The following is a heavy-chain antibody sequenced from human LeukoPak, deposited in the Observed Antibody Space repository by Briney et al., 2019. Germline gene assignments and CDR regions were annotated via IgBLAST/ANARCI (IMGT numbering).Heavy chain of an antibody. D-gene: IGHD3-3*01. J-gene: IGHJ4*02. CDR3: ARDLLEWYFDY. CDR1: GLTVSSTY. CDR2: IYSGGST. V-gene: IGHV3-66*01. Sequence: PGGSLRLSRAASGLTVSSTYMSWVRQTPGKGLEWVSVIYSGGSTYYADSVKGRFTNSRDNSKNTLYLQMNSLRAEDTAVYYCARDLLEWYFDYWGQGTLVTVSS.